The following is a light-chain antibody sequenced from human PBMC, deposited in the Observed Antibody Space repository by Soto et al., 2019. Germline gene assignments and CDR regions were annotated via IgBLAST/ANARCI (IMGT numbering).Light chain of an antibody. CDR3: QSADTSGTYVL. J-gene: IGLJ2*01. Sequence: SYELTQPPSVSGSPGQTTWITCSGEGLPKQYAHWYQQKPGQAPVLVIYKDTERPSGIPERFSGSSSGTTVTLTISGVQAEDEADYFCQSADTSGTYVLFGGGTQLTVL. CDR2: KDT. CDR1: GLPKQY. V-gene: IGLV3-25*02.